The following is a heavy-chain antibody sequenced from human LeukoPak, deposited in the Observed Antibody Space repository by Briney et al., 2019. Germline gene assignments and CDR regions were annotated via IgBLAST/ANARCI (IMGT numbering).Heavy chain of an antibody. D-gene: IGHD5-18*01. J-gene: IGHJ6*02. CDR2: INPNSGGT. V-gene: IGHV1-2*04. CDR3: ARDQGYSYGYHYYYGMDV. CDR1: GYTFTGYY. Sequence: ASVKVSCKASGYTFTGYYMHWVRQAPGQGLEWMGWINPNSGGTNYAQKFQGWVTMTRDTSISTAYMELSRLRSDDTAVYYCARDQGYSYGYHYYYGMDVWGQGTTVTVSS.